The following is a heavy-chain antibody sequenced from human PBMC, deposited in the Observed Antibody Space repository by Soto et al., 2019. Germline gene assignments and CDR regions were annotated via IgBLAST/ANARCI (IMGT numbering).Heavy chain of an antibody. CDR3: ARVNAPRFLEWLFRSPKN. CDR2: IYYSGST. V-gene: IGHV4-30-4*01. D-gene: IGHD3-3*01. J-gene: IGHJ4*02. Sequence: KPSETLSLTCTVSGGSISSGDYYWSWIRQPPGKGLEWIGYIYYSGSTYYNPSLKSRVTISVDTSKDQFSLKLSSVTAADTAVYYCARVNAPRFLEWLFRSPKNWGQGTLVTVSS. CDR1: GGSISSGDYY.